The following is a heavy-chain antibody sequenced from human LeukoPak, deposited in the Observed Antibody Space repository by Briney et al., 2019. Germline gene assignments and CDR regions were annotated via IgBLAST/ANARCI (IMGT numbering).Heavy chain of an antibody. Sequence: SETLSLTCTVSGGSISSYYWSWIRQPPGKGLEWIGYIYYSGSTNYNPSLKSRVTISVDTSKNQFSLKLSSVTAADTAVYYCARASRGEQLAGLDYWGQGTPVTVSS. CDR1: GGSISSYY. J-gene: IGHJ4*02. V-gene: IGHV4-59*01. CDR2: IYYSGST. D-gene: IGHD6-6*01. CDR3: ARASRGEQLAGLDY.